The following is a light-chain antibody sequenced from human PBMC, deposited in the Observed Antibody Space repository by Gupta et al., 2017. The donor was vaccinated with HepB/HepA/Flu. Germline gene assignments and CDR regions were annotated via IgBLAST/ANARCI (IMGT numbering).Light chain of an antibody. CDR2: AAS. CDR3: QQSYSTPSS. Sequence: DIQMTQSPSSLSASVGDRVTITCRASQSISSYLNWYQQKPGKAPKLLIYAASSLQSGVPSRFSDSGSETDFTLTISSLQPEDFATYYCQQSYSTPSSFGQGTKLEIK. CDR1: QSISSY. J-gene: IGKJ2*04. V-gene: IGKV1-39*01.